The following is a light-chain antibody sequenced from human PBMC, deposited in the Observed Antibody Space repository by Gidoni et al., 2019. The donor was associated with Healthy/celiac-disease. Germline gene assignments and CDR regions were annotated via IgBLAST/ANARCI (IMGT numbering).Light chain of an antibody. CDR2: AAS. CDR3: QQSYSTPLT. CDR1: QSISSY. V-gene: IGKV1-39*01. J-gene: IGKJ4*01. Sequence: DIQMTPSPSSLSASVGDRVTSTCRASQSISSYLNWYQQKPGKAPKLLIYAASSLQSGVPSRFSGSGSGTDFTLTISSLQPEDFATYHCQQSYSTPLTFGGGTKVEIK.